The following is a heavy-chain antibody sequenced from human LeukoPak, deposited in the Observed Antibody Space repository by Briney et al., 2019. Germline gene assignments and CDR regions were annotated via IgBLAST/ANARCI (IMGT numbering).Heavy chain of an antibody. CDR3: ARGDYYDSSGYYY. CDR1: GGSISSYY. J-gene: IGHJ4*02. V-gene: IGHV4-59*01. D-gene: IGHD3-22*01. Sequence: PSETLSLTCTVSGGSISSYYWSWIRQPTGKGLEWIGYIYYSGSTNYNPSLKSRVTISVDTSKNQFSLKLSSVTAADTAVYYCARGDYYDSSGYYYWGQGTLVTVSS. CDR2: IYYSGST.